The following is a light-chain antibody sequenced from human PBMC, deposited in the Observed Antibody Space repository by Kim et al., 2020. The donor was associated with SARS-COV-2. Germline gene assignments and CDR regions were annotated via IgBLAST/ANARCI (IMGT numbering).Light chain of an antibody. J-gene: IGLJ1*01. CDR1: KLGDKY. V-gene: IGLV3-1*01. CDR2: QDS. CDR3: QAWDSSTAI. Sequence: SYDLTQPPSVSVSPGQTASITCSGDKLGDKYACWYQQKPGQSPVLVIYQDSKRPSGIPERFSGSNSGNTATLTISGTQAMDEADYYCQAWDSSTAIFGTG.